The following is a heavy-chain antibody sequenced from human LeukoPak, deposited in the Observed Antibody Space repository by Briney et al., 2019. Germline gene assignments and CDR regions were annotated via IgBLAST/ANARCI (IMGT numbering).Heavy chain of an antibody. CDR3: ARDSRGRGMDV. J-gene: IGHJ6*03. V-gene: IGHV1-8*01. D-gene: IGHD1-26*01. Sequence: ASVKVSCKTSGYTFTNYDINWVRQATGQGLEWMGWMNPNNGNTGYAQKLQGRVTMTTDTSTSTAYMELRSLRSDDTAVYYCARDSRGRGMDVWGKGTTVTVSS. CDR1: GYTFTNYD. CDR2: MNPNNGNT.